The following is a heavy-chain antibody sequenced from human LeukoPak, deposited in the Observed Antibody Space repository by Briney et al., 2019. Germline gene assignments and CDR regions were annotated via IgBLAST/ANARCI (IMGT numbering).Heavy chain of an antibody. V-gene: IGHV3-53*01. Sequence: GGSLRLSCAASGFTVSSNYMSWVRQAPGKGLEWVSVIYSGGSTYYADSVKGRFTISRDNSKNTLYLQMNSLRAEDTAVYYCVVPAATPSGYYYGMDVWGKGTTVTVSS. D-gene: IGHD2-2*01. CDR3: VVPAATPSGYYYGMDV. CDR1: GFTVSSNY. CDR2: IYSGGST. J-gene: IGHJ6*04.